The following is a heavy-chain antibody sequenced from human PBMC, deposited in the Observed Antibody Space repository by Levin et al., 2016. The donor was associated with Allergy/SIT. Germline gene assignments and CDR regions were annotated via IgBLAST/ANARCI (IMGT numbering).Heavy chain of an antibody. CDR2: IYYSGST. D-gene: IGHD1-26*01. V-gene: IGHV4-59*01. Sequence: RQAPGKGLQWIGYIYYSGSTEYNPSLKSRLTMSVDTSKNQFSLRLTSVTTADTAVYYCARTSGSSYYFDYWGQGTLVTVSS. J-gene: IGHJ4*02. CDR3: ARTSGSSYYFDY.